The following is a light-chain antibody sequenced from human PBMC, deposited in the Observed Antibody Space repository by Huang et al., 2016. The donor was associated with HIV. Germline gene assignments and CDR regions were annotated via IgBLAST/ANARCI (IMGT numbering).Light chain of an antibody. CDR3: MQGPQTPWT. CDR1: QSLLRSDGFHH. V-gene: IGKV2-28*01. CDR2: LGS. Sequence: PVTPGEPASISCRSSQSLLRSDGFHHLDWYLQRPGQSPQLLIYLGSHRASGAPDRFSGSGSGTDFTLKISRVEAEDVGVYYCMQGPQTPWTFGQGTKVEIK. J-gene: IGKJ1*01.